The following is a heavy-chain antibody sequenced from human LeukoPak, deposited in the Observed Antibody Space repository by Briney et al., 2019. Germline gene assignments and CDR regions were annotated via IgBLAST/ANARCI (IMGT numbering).Heavy chain of an antibody. CDR1: GFTFSSYG. D-gene: IGHD1-26*01. CDR2: IWYDGSNK. CDR3: ARISGSYSTEDFDY. V-gene: IGHV3-33*01. J-gene: IGHJ4*02. Sequence: QPGGSLRLSCAASGFTFSSYGMHWVRQAPGKGLEWVAVIWYDGSNKYYADSVKGRFTISRDNSKNTLYLQMNSLRAEDTAVYYCARISGSYSTEDFDYWGQGTLVTVSS.